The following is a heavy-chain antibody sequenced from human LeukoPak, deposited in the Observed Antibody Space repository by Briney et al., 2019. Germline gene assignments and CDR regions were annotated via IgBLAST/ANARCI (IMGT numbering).Heavy chain of an antibody. J-gene: IGHJ5*02. Sequence: SETLSLTCTVSGGSISSYYWSWIRQPPGKGLEWSGYIYYSGSTNYNPSLKSRVTMSVDTSKNQFSLKLNSVTAADTAVYYCARDYDVLTAYPPTQLFDPWGQGTLVTVSS. D-gene: IGHD3-9*01. CDR3: ARDYDVLTAYPPTQLFDP. CDR1: GGSISSYY. V-gene: IGHV4-59*12. CDR2: IYYSGST.